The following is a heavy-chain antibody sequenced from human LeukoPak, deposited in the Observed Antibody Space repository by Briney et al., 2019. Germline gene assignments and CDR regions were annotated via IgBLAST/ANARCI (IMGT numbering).Heavy chain of an antibody. Sequence: PSETLSLTCTVSGGSISSYYWSWIRQPAGKGLEWIGRIYTSGSTNYNPSLKSRVTISVDKSKNQFSLKLSSVTAADTAVYYCAGGVAVAGPFDYWGQGTLVTVSS. V-gene: IGHV4-4*07. CDR3: AGGVAVAGPFDY. CDR2: IYTSGST. CDR1: GGSISSYY. D-gene: IGHD6-19*01. J-gene: IGHJ4*02.